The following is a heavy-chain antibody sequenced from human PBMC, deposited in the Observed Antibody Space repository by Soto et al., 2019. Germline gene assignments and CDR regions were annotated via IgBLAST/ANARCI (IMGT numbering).Heavy chain of an antibody. J-gene: IGHJ6*02. CDR2: TYYRSKWYN. CDR1: GDSVSSNSAA. V-gene: IGHV6-1*01. Sequence: SQTLSLTCAISGDSVSSNSAAWNWIRQSPSRGLEWLGRTYYRSKWYNDYAVSVKSRITINPDTSKNQFSLQLSSATPEDTAVYYCARDPAAAGIYYYYYGMDVWGQGTTVTVSS. CDR3: ARDPAAAGIYYYYYGMDV. D-gene: IGHD6-13*01.